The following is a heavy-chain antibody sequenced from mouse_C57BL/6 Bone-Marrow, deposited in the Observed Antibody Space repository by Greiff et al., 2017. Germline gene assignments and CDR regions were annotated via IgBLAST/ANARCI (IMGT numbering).Heavy chain of an antibody. Sequence: VQLQQSGAELVMPGASVKLSCKASGYTFTSYWMHWVKQRPGQGLEWIGEIDPSDSYTNYNQKFKGKSTLTVDKSSSTAYMQLSSLTSEDSAVYYCAPYDYGGGFAYWGQGTLVTVSA. D-gene: IGHD2-4*01. V-gene: IGHV1-69*01. CDR3: APYDYGGGFAY. J-gene: IGHJ3*01. CDR1: GYTFTSYW. CDR2: IDPSDSYT.